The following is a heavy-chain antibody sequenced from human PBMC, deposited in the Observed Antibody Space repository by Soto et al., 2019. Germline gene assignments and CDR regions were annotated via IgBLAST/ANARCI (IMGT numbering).Heavy chain of an antibody. CDR1: GGSFIGYY. V-gene: IGHV4-34*01. CDR2: INHSGST. J-gene: IGHJ4*02. Sequence: PSETLSLTCAVYGGSFIGYYWSFIRHPPWKGLEWIVEINHSGSTNYNPSLKSRVTISVDTSKNQFSLKLSSVTAADTAVYYCARGGYTVTTDRPFDYWGQGTLVTVSS. D-gene: IGHD4-17*01. CDR3: ARGGYTVTTDRPFDY.